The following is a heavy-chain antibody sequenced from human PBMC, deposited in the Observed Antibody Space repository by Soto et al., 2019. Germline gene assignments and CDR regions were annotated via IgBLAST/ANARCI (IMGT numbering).Heavy chain of an antibody. Sequence: QVQLVQSGAEVKKPGASVKVSCKASGYTFTSYGISWVRQAPGQGLEWMGWISAHNGNTKYAQKLQGRVTMPTDTSTSTAYMEVRRLRSDDTDVYYCASDTGMALLDAWGQGTLVTVSS. V-gene: IGHV1-18*01. CDR2: ISAHNGNT. D-gene: IGHD5-18*01. J-gene: IGHJ4*02. CDR1: GYTFTSYG. CDR3: ASDTGMALLDA.